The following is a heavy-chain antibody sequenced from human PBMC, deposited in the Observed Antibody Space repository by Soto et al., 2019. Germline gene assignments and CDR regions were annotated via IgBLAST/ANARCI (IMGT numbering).Heavy chain of an antibody. CDR2: IYYSGST. D-gene: IGHD2-2*03. CDR3: ASGHDLDIVVVPAAPDYNWFDP. CDR1: GGSISSSSYY. V-gene: IGHV4-39*01. Sequence: QLQLQESGPGLVKPSETLSLTCTVSGGSISSSSYYWGWIRQPPGKGLEWIGSIYYSGSTYYNPSLKSRVTISVDTSKNQFSLKLSSVTAADTAVYYCASGHDLDIVVVPAAPDYNWFDPWGQGTLVTVSS. J-gene: IGHJ5*02.